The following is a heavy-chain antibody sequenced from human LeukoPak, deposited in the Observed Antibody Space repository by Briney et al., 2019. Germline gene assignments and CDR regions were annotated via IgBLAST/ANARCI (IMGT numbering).Heavy chain of an antibody. CDR1: GYTFTSYG. D-gene: IGHD3-10*01. CDR2: ISAYNGNT. CDR3: ARDERGNWFDP. Sequence: GASVKVSCKASGYTFTSYGISWVRQAPGQGLEWMGWISAYNGNTNYAQKLQGRATMTTDTSTTTAYMELRSLRSDDTAVYYCARDERGNWFDPWGQGTLVTVSS. J-gene: IGHJ5*02. V-gene: IGHV1-18*01.